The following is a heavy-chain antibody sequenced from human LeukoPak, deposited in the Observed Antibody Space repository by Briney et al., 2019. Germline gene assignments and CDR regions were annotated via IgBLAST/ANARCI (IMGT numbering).Heavy chain of an antibody. J-gene: IGHJ4*02. CDR1: GFTVSSNY. V-gene: IGHV3-53*01. CDR2: IYSGGST. D-gene: IGHD3/OR15-3a*01. Sequence: GGSLRLSCAASGFTVSSNYMSWVRQAPGKGLEWVSVIYSGGSTYYADSVKGRFTISRDNSKNTLYLQMNSLRAEDTAVYYCARDPDFDFAFDYWGQGTLVTVSS. CDR3: ARDPDFDFAFDY.